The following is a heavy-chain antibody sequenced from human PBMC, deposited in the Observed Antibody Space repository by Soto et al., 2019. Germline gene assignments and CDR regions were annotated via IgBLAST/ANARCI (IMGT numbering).Heavy chain of an antibody. CDR3: AKGSGYSGYEYFDY. CDR1: GFTFSSYA. V-gene: IGHV3-23*01. Sequence: GGSLRLSCAASGFTFSSYAMSWVRQAPGKRLEWVSAISGSGGSTYYADSVKGRFTISRDNSKNTLYLQMNSLRAEDTAVYYCAKGSGYSGYEYFDYWGQGTLVTVSS. CDR2: ISGSGGST. D-gene: IGHD5-12*01. J-gene: IGHJ4*02.